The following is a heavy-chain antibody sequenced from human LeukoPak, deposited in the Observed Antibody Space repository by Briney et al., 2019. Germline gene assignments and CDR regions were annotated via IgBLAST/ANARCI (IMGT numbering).Heavy chain of an antibody. CDR3: AGGGRSASAYYYMDV. CDR2: IYYSGST. CDR1: GGSINNYY. D-gene: IGHD2-2*01. Sequence: SETLSLTCSVSGGSINNYYWSWIRQPPGTGLEWIGYIYYSGSTSYNPSLKSRLTISVGTSNNQFSLKLRSVTAADTGVYFCAGGGRSASAYYYMDVWGRGTTVTVSS. V-gene: IGHV4-59*12. J-gene: IGHJ6*03.